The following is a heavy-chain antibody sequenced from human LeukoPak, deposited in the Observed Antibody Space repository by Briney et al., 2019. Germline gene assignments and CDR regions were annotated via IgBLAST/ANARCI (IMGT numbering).Heavy chain of an antibody. D-gene: IGHD6-6*01. CDR1: GFTFDDYA. J-gene: IGHJ5*02. Sequence: SLRLSCAASGFTFDDYAMHWVRHAPGKGLEWVSGISWNSGSIGYADSVKGRFTISRDNAKNSLYLQLNSLRAEDMALYYCAKGGYSSSSGWFDPWGQGTLVTVSS. CDR3: AKGGYSSSSGWFDP. CDR2: ISWNSGSI. V-gene: IGHV3-9*03.